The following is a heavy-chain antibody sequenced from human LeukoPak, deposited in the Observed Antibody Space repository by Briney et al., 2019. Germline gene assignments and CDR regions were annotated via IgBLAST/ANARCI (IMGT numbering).Heavy chain of an antibody. CDR2: IHSDGSST. J-gene: IGHJ4*02. Sequence: GGSLRLSCAASGFTFRSYWMHWVRQAPGKGLVRVSHIHSDGSSTSYADSVQGRFTISRDNAKNTLYLQMNSLRAEDTAVYYCARHNYGYDYWGQGTLVTVSS. CDR3: ARHNYGYDY. V-gene: IGHV3-74*01. CDR1: GFTFRSYW. D-gene: IGHD3-10*01.